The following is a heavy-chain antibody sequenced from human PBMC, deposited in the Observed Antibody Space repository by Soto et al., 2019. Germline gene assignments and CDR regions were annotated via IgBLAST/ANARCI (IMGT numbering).Heavy chain of an antibody. Sequence: QVQLVESGGGVVQPGRSLRLSCAASGFTFSSYGMHWVRQAPGKGLEWVAVISYDGSNKYYADSVKGRFTISRDNSKNTLYLQMNSLRAEDTAVYYCAKDGYCSSTSCWERGVGGYGMDVWGQGTTVTVSS. CDR3: AKDGYCSSTSCWERGVGGYGMDV. CDR1: GFTFSSYG. J-gene: IGHJ6*02. CDR2: ISYDGSNK. V-gene: IGHV3-30*18. D-gene: IGHD2-2*01.